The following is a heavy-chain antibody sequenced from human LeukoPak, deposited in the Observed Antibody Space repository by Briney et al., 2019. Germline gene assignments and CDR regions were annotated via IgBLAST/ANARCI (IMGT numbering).Heavy chain of an antibody. CDR1: GFTFSSYA. Sequence: PGGSLRLSCAASGFTFSSYAMSWVRQAPGKGLEWVSAIRGSGGSTYYADSVKGRFTISRDNSKNTLYLQMNSLRAEDTAVYYCAKVVAAHYYSDYWGQGTLVTVSS. J-gene: IGHJ4*02. V-gene: IGHV3-23*01. CDR3: AKVVAAHYYSDY. CDR2: IRGSGGST. D-gene: IGHD6-6*01.